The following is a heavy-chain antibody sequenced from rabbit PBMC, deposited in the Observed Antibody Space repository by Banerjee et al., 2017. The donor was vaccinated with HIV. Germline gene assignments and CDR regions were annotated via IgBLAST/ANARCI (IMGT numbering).Heavy chain of an antibody. CDR2: IDVGSRGGT. D-gene: IGHD6-1*01. J-gene: IGHJ4*01. Sequence: QSLEESGGDLVKPGASLTLTCTASGFSSSSSYHMCWVRQAPGKGLEWVACIDVGSRGGTHYATWVNGRFTISRSTSLNTVTLQMTSLTAADTATYFCARDGYSWTYAIYFNLWGQGTLVTVS. V-gene: IGHV1S40*01. CDR3: ARDGYSWTYAIYFNL. CDR1: GFSSSSSYH.